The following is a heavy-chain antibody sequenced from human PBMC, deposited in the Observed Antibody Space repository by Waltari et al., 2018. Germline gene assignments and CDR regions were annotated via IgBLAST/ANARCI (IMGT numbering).Heavy chain of an antibody. CDR2: INWNSGTI. CDR1: GFLFGVFG. Sequence: VHLVESGGGLVRPGGSLRLSCAAPGFLFGVFGMAWVRQAPGKGLEWVAGINWNSGTIHYADSVKGRFTISRDNAENSLYLQMNSLTTEDTAVYYCTKDMDGATAMAPRLDFWGQGTLVTVSS. J-gene: IGHJ4*02. D-gene: IGHD5-18*01. V-gene: IGHV3-9*01. CDR3: TKDMDGATAMAPRLDF.